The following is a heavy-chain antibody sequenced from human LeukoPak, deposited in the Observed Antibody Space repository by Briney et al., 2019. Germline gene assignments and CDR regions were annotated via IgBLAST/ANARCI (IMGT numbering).Heavy chain of an antibody. CDR3: ARVSGSFPYYFAY. J-gene: IGHJ4*02. Sequence: PGRSLRLSCAASGFTFSSCSMNWVRQAPGKGLEWVSYISSSSSIIYYADSVKGRFTISRDNAKNSLYLQMISLRAEDTAVYYCARVSGSFPYYFAYWGPGTLVTVSS. CDR1: GFTFSSCS. D-gene: IGHD1-26*01. CDR2: ISSSSSII. V-gene: IGHV3-48*01.